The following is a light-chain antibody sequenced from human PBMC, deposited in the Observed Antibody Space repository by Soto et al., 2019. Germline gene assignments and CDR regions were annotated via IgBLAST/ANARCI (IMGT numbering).Light chain of an antibody. V-gene: IGKV3-11*01. CDR2: DAS. CDR3: QQRSNWPWT. J-gene: IGKJ1*01. Sequence: EIVLTQSPATLSLSPGEKATLSCRASTSVSSYLAWYQQKPGQAPRLLMYDASIRATGIPVRFSGTGSETDLTLTITSLEPEDFAVYYCQQRSNWPWTFGQGTKVEIK. CDR1: TSVSSY.